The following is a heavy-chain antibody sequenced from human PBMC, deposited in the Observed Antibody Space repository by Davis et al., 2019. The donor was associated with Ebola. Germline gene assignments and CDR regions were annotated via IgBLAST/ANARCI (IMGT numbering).Heavy chain of an antibody. Sequence: PGGSLRLSCAASGFTFSTNWMSWVRQAPGKGLEWVATIKPDGSDKYFVDSVKGRFTISRDNAKSSLYLQMNSLRAEDTAVYYCVRPTRGMEFYWGQGTVVTVSS. V-gene: IGHV3-7*03. D-gene: IGHD3-10*01. CDR3: VRPTRGMEFY. CDR1: GFTFSTNW. J-gene: IGHJ4*02. CDR2: IKPDGSDK.